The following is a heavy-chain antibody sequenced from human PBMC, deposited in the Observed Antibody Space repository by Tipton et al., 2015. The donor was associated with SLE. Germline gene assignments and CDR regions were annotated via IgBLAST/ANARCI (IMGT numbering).Heavy chain of an antibody. D-gene: IGHD2-21*02. V-gene: IGHV1-18*01. Sequence: QVQLVQSGAEVKKPGSSVKVSCKASGGTFSSYAISWVRQAPGQGLEWMGWISAYNGNTNYAQKLQGRVTMTTDTSTSTAYMELRSLRSDDTAVYYCAAGKVVTAPFAFDIWGQGTMVTVSS. CDR1: GGTFSSYA. CDR3: AAGKVVTAPFAFDI. J-gene: IGHJ3*02. CDR2: ISAYNGNT.